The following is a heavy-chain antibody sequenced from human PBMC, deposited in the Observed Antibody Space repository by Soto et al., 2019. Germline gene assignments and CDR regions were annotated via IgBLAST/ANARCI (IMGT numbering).Heavy chain of an antibody. CDR1: GFTFSSYA. CDR3: ARDYYRFNSGYGFSMDV. D-gene: IGHD5-12*01. CDR2: ISYDGSNK. J-gene: IGHJ6*02. V-gene: IGHV3-30-3*01. Sequence: GGSLRLSCAASGFTFSSYAMHWVRQAPGKGLEWVAVISYDGSNKYYADSVKGRFTISRDNSKNTLYLQMNSLRAEDTAVYYCARDYYRFNSGYGFSMDVWGQGTTVTVSS.